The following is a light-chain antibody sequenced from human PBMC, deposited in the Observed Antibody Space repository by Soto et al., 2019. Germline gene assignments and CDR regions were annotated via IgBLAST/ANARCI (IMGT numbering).Light chain of an antibody. Sequence: EVVMTQSPATLSVSRGEGVTRCCRASQGIGDTLAWYQHKPGQTPRLLISGVSNRATGTPDRFSGSGSGTEFTLTISSLQSEDFAVYYCQQYNNWPPWTFGQGTKVDIK. CDR3: QQYNNWPPWT. V-gene: IGKV3D-15*01. CDR2: GVS. J-gene: IGKJ1*01. CDR1: QGIGDT.